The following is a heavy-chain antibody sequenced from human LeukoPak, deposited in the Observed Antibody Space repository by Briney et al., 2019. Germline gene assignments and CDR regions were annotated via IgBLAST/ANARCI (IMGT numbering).Heavy chain of an antibody. D-gene: IGHD1-7*01. Sequence: ASVKVSCKASGYAFISYGIGWVRQAPGQGLEWMGWVGPYNRKTNYSQKFQGRVTMTTDTSTNTAYLELRTLRSDDTAVYYCARGAPRGVWNFYFDYWGQGTLVTVSS. CDR1: GYAFISYG. CDR3: ARGAPRGVWNFYFDY. V-gene: IGHV1-18*01. CDR2: VGPYNRKT. J-gene: IGHJ4*02.